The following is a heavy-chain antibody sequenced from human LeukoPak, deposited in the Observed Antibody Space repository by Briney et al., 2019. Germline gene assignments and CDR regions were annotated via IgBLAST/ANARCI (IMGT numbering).Heavy chain of an antibody. J-gene: IGHJ4*02. Sequence: SETLSLTCTVSGGSISSYYWSWIPPPAGKGMEWIGRIYTSGSTNYSPSLKSRVTMSVDTSKNQFSLKLSSVTAADTAVYYCARGTYCSSTSCYTFDYWGQGTLVTVSS. CDR3: ARGTYCSSTSCYTFDY. CDR2: IYTSGST. V-gene: IGHV4-4*07. CDR1: GGSISSYY. D-gene: IGHD2-2*02.